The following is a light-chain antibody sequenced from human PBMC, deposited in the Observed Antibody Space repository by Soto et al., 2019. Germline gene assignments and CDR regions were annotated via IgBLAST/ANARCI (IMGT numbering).Light chain of an antibody. CDR3: PQYYSTPQT. V-gene: IGKV4-1*01. Sequence: MVVTPSAADMAVALGEGATLNCNSSHNILYSANNNNYLARYQQKPGHPPKLLIYWASTREAGVPDRFSGSGSGTDFTLTISSLQAEHMAVYYSPQYYSTPQTFGQGPKV. CDR1: HNILYSANNNNY. CDR2: WAS. J-gene: IGKJ1*01.